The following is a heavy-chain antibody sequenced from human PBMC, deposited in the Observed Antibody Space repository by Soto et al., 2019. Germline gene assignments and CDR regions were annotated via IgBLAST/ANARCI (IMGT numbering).Heavy chain of an antibody. J-gene: IGHJ6*02. CDR1: GDTFSSFA. D-gene: IGHD3-3*02. V-gene: IGHV1-69*12. Sequence: QVQLVQSGAEVKKPGSSVKVSCKASGDTFSSFAISWVRQAPGQGLEWMGGIIPIFRTPNYAQKFQGRVTVTADEFTSTAYMGLSSLRSEDTAVYYCARDEDREQLGGNYYYALDVWGQGTTGIVSS. CDR3: ARDEDREQLGGNYYYALDV. CDR2: IIPIFRTP.